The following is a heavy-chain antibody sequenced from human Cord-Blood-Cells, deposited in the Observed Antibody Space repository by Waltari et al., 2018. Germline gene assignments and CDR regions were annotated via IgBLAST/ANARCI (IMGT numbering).Heavy chain of an antibody. CDR2: INSDGGST. Sequence: EVQLVESGGGLVQPGGSLRLSCAASGFTFSSYWMHWVRQAPGKGLVWVSRINSDGGSTSYADSGKGRFTISRDNAKNTLYLQMNSRRAEDTAVYYCARAGGGSYYYYYGMDVWGQGTTVTVSS. CDR3: ARAGGGSYYYYYGMDV. J-gene: IGHJ6*02. CDR1: GFTFSSYW. V-gene: IGHV3-74*01. D-gene: IGHD1-26*01.